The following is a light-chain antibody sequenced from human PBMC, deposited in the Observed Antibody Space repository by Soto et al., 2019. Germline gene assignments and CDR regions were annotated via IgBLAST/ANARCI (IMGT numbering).Light chain of an antibody. CDR3: RQYNTFPLT. V-gene: IGKV1-39*01. J-gene: IGKJ4*01. CDR2: AAS. CDR1: QTISSY. Sequence: DIQRTQSPSSLSASVGDRVTITCRASQTISSYLNWYQQKPGKAPKLLIYAASTLQSGVPSRFSGSGSGTDFTLTISCLQPDDFATYYCRQYNTFPLTFGGGTKVDIK.